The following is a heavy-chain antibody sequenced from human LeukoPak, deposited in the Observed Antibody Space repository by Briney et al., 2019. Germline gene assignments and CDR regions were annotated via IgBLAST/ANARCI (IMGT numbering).Heavy chain of an antibody. Sequence: GESLKISCKGSGYSFTTYWISWVRQMPGKGLEWMGRIDPSDSYTNYSPSFQGHVTISADKSFSTAYLQCTSLKASHTAMYYCARHAKAYGSSCDYWGQGTLVTVSS. V-gene: IGHV5-10-1*01. CDR3: ARHAKAYGSSCDY. J-gene: IGHJ4*02. D-gene: IGHD6-13*01. CDR1: GYSFTTYW. CDR2: IDPSDSYT.